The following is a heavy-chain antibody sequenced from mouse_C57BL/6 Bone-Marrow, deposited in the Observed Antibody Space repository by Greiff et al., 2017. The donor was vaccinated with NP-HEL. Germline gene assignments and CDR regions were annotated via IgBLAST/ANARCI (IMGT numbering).Heavy chain of an antibody. D-gene: IGHD1-1*01. CDR3: ARDSYYYGSSWYFDV. CDR2: IDPSDSET. J-gene: IGHJ1*03. V-gene: IGHV1-52*01. CDR1: GYTFTSYW. Sequence: QVQLQQPGAELVRPGSSVKLSCKASGYTFTSYWMHWVKQRPIQGLEWIGNIDPSDSETHYNQTFKDKATLTVDKSSSTAYMQLSSLTSEDSAVYYCARDSYYYGSSWYFDVWGTGTTVTVSS.